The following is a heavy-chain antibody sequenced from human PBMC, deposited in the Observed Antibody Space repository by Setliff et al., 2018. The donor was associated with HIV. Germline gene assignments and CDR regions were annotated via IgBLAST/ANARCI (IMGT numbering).Heavy chain of an antibody. CDR2: IHPGDSDA. J-gene: IGHJ3*02. Sequence: GESLKISCKGSGYTFTNYWIAWVRQMPGKGLEWMGIIHPGDSDARYSPSFLGQVTISADKSISTAYLQWSSLKASDTAMYYCARPSSGFAFDIWGQGTMVTVSS. D-gene: IGHD3-22*01. V-gene: IGHV5-51*01. CDR3: ARPSSGFAFDI. CDR1: GYTFTNYW.